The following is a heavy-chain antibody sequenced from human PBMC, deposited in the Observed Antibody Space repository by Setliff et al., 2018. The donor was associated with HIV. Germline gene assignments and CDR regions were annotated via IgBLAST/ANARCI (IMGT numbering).Heavy chain of an antibody. CDR2: ISGFNGNT. CDR3: ARVPYRSAWFSGGHDAFDI. CDR1: GYSFARYG. Sequence: ASVKVSCKASGYSFARYGLSWVRQAPGQGLEWMGWISGFNGNTKYAQSFQDRVAMTTETATSTGYMEMRSLRSDDTAVYFCARVPYRSAWFSGGHDAFDIWGQGTMVTVSS. J-gene: IGHJ3*02. V-gene: IGHV1-18*01. D-gene: IGHD6-19*01.